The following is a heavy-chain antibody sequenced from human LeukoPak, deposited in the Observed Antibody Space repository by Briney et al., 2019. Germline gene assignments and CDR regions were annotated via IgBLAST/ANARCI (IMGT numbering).Heavy chain of an antibody. J-gene: IGHJ6*02. V-gene: IGHV4-34*01. Sequence: SETLSLTCAVYGGSFSGYYWNWVRQPPGKGLEWIGEIKHSGSTNYNPSLKSRVTISVDTSKQPFSLVLNSVTAADTAVYYCARRSDDGSGYYFYNYGMDVWGQGTTVTVSS. CDR3: ARRSDDGSGYYFYNYGMDV. CDR1: GGSFSGYY. D-gene: IGHD3-22*01. CDR2: IKHSGST.